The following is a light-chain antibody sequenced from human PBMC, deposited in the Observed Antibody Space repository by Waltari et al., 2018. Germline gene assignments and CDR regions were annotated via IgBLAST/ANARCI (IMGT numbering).Light chain of an antibody. V-gene: IGKV1-5*03. CDR3: QQYNTYSTYT. CDR1: QSIRTW. J-gene: IGKJ2*01. CDR2: STS. Sequence: DIQMTQSPSILSASVGDRVTITCRASQSIRTWLAWYPQKPGKAPKLLLYSTSNLETGVPSRFSGSRSGTEFSLTISSLQPDDFATYYCQQYNTYSTYTFGQGTKLEIK.